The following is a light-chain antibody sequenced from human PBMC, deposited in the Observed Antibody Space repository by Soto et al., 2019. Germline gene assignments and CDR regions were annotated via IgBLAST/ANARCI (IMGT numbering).Light chain of an antibody. CDR2: AGS. V-gene: IGKV1-39*01. Sequence: DIQMTQSPSSLSASVGDRVTITCRASQTIGRYLNWYQQQPGKAPKLLIYAGSNLQSGVPSRFSGTGSGTDFTLTISSLQPEDFATYYCQQSFITPHTFGQGTKVDI. CDR3: QQSFITPHT. CDR1: QTIGRY. J-gene: IGKJ2*01.